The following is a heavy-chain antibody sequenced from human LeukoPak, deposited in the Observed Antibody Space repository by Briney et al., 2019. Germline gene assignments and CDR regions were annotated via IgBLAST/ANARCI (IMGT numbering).Heavy chain of an antibody. D-gene: IGHD5-24*01. Sequence: SETLSLTCTVSGGSISSYYWSWIRQPPGEGLEWIGYIYYSGSTNYNPSLKSRVTISVDTSKNQFSLKLSSVTAADTAVYYCARARRWLQSGVDYWGQGTLVTVSS. J-gene: IGHJ4*02. CDR1: GGSISSYY. V-gene: IGHV4-59*01. CDR3: ARARRWLQSGVDY. CDR2: IYYSGST.